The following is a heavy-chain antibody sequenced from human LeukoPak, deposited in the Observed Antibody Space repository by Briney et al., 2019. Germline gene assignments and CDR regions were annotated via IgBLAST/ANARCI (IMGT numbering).Heavy chain of an antibody. CDR1: GYTFTGYY. J-gene: IGHJ4*02. CDR2: INPNSGGT. V-gene: IGHV1-2*02. CDR3: ARGRGSFDWPWGY. D-gene: IGHD3-9*01. Sequence: ASVKVSCKASGYTFTGYYMHWVRQAPGQGLEWMGWINPNSGGTNYARKFQGRVTMTRDTSTSTVYMELSSLRSEDTAVYYCARGRGSFDWPWGYWGQGNLVTVSS.